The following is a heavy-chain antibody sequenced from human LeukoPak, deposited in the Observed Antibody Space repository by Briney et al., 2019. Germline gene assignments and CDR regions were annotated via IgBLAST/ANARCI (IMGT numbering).Heavy chain of an antibody. J-gene: IGHJ4*02. Sequence: SETLSLTCTVSGGSISSSSYYWGWIRQPPGKGLEWIGSIYYSVTTYYNPSLKSRVSISVDTSKNQFSLTLSSVTAADTAVYYCAKSDYFDTIDYWGQGTLVTVSS. CDR2: IYYSVTT. V-gene: IGHV4-39*07. CDR1: GGSISSSSYY. CDR3: AKSDYFDTIDY. D-gene: IGHD3-22*01.